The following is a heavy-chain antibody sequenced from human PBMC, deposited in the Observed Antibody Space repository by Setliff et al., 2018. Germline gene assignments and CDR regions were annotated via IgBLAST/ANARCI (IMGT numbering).Heavy chain of an antibody. CDR1: GYTFTSFG. CDR3: TKDLKKWLQFGWYFDL. J-gene: IGHJ2*01. V-gene: IGHV1-2*02. D-gene: IGHD5-12*01. Sequence: ASVKVSCKASGYTFTSFGITWVRQAPGQGLEWMGWINPNSGGTNYAQKFQGRVSMTRDTSISTAFLELNGLRSDDTAVYYCTKDLKKWLQFGWYFDLWGRGTLVTVSS. CDR2: INPNSGGT.